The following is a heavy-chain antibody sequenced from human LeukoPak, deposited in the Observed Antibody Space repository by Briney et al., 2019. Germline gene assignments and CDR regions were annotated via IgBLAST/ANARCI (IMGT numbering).Heavy chain of an antibody. D-gene: IGHD3-22*01. Sequence: GGSLRLSCAASGFTFSSYGMHWVRQAPGKGLEWVAIISYDGSNKYYADPVQGRFTISRDNSKNTLYLQMSSLRTEDTAVYYCARDKDYYDSSGDFDYWGQGTLVTVSS. CDR3: ARDKDYYDSSGDFDY. CDR2: ISYDGSNK. CDR1: GFTFSSYG. J-gene: IGHJ4*02. V-gene: IGHV3-30*03.